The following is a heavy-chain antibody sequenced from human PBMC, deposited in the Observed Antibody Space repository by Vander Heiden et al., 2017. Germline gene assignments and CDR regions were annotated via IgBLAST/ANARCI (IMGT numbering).Heavy chain of an antibody. CDR1: GGSISSSSYY. J-gene: IGHJ6*02. D-gene: IGHD1-7*01. CDR3: ARLGTGTTPLGPYYYYGMDV. CDR2: IYYSGST. V-gene: IGHV4-39*01. Sequence: QLQLQESGPGLVKPSETLSLTCTVSGGSISSSSYYWGWIRQPPGKGLEWIGSIYYSGSTYYNPSLKSRVTISVDTSKNQFSLKLSSVTAADTAVYYCARLGTGTTPLGPYYYYGMDVWGQGTTVTVSS.